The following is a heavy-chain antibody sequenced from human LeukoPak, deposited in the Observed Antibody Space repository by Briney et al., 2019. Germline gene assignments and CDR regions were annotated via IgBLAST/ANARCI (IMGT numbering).Heavy chain of an antibody. CDR3: ARLRDGYKD. CDR1: GGSISSYY. D-gene: IGHD5-24*01. J-gene: IGHJ4*02. V-gene: IGHV4-59*01. CDR2: IYYSGST. Sequence: SQTLSLTCTVSGGSISSYYWSWIRQPPGKGLEWIGYIYYSGSTNYNPSLKSRVTISVDTSKNQFSLKLSSVTAADTAVYYCARLRDGYKDWGQGTLVTVSS.